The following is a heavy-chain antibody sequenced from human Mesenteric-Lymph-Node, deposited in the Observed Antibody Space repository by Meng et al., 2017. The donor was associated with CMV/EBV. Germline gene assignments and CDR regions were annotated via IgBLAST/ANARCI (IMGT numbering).Heavy chain of an antibody. CDR3: AKFPDYGDSLDY. CDR2: IRYDGSNK. Sequence: GESLKISCAASGFTFSSYGMHWVRQAPGKGLEWVAFIRYDGSNKYYADSVKGRFTISRDKSKNTLYLQMNSLRAEDTAVYYCAKFPDYGDSLDYWGQGTLVTVSS. J-gene: IGHJ4*02. V-gene: IGHV3-30*02. D-gene: IGHD4-17*01. CDR1: GFTFSSYG.